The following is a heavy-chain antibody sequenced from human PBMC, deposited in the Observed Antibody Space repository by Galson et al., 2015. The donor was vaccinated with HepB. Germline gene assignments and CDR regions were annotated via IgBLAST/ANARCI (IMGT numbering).Heavy chain of an antibody. CDR1: GFTFDDYT. V-gene: IGHV3-43*01. D-gene: IGHD4-17*01. J-gene: IGHJ4*02. CDR3: AKGRDDYGLHFDY. Sequence: SLRLSCAASGFTFDDYTMHWVRQAPGKGLEWVSLISWDGGSTYYADSVKGRFTISRDNSKNSLYLQMNSLRTEDTALYYCAKGRDDYGLHFDYWGQGTLVTVSS. CDR2: ISWDGGST.